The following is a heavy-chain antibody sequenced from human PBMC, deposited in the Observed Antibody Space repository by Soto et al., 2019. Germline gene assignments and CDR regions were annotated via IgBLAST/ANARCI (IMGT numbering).Heavy chain of an antibody. CDR3: AGHNRGYRSSTSCPDGEGYDGMDV. J-gene: IGHJ6*01. CDR2: IYYSGST. Sequence: QVQLQESGPGLVKPSQTLSLTCTVSGGSISSGGYYWSWIRQHPGKGLEWIGYIYYSGSTYYNPSLTVRVIEWLAPSTHRLARQQRSLRAADPAVHYGAGHNRGYRSSTSCPDGEGYDGMDVWGQGTPVTVSS. V-gene: IGHV4-31*03. D-gene: IGHD2-2*01. CDR1: GGSISSGGYY.